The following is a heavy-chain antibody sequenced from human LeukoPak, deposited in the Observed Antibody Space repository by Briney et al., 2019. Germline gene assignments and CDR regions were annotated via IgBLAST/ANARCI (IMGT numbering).Heavy chain of an antibody. V-gene: IGHV3-30*02. Sequence: GGSLRLSCATSALSFNTYGMHWVRQAPGKGLQWVAFIRYNGNDQYYADSVKGRFTISRDNSKNTVFLQMNSLRAEDTAVYYCAKDQSVYGGGRNNWFDPWGQGTLVTVSS. CDR2: IRYNGNDQ. J-gene: IGHJ5*02. D-gene: IGHD2-21*01. CDR3: AKDQSVYGGGRNNWFDP. CDR1: ALSFNTYG.